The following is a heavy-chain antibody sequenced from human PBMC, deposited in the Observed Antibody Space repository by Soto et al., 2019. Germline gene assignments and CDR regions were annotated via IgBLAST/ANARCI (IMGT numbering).Heavy chain of an antibody. CDR2: IYYSGST. CDR1: GGSISSYY. CDR3: ARSPDSSGYYPRRYYYGMDV. J-gene: IGHJ6*02. Sequence: SETLSLTCTVSGGSISSYYWSWIRQPPGKGLEWIGYIYYSGSTNYNPSLKSRVTISVDKSKNQFSLKLSSVTAADTAVYYCARSPDSSGYYPRRYYYGMDVWGQGTTVNVSS. D-gene: IGHD3-22*01. V-gene: IGHV4-59*12.